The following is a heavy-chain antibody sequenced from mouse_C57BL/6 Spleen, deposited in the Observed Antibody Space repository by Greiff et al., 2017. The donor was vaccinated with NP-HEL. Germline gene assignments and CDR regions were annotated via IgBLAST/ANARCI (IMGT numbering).Heavy chain of an antibody. V-gene: IGHV5-17*01. J-gene: IGHJ2*01. CDR2: ISSGSNTI. CDR3: ARDVYYYGSSYHDY. Sequence: EVKLVESGGGLVKPGGSLKLSCAASGFTFSDYGMHWVRQAPEKGLEWVAYISSGSNTIYYADTVKGRFTISRANAKNTLFLQMTSLRSEDTAMYYCARDVYYYGSSYHDYWGQGTTLTVSS. CDR1: GFTFSDYG. D-gene: IGHD1-1*01.